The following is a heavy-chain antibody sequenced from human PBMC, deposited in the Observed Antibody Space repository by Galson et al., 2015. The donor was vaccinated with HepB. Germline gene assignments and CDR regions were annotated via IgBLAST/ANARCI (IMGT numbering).Heavy chain of an antibody. CDR1: GFTFSGYA. Sequence: SLRLSCAASGFTFSGYAIHWVRQTSGKGLEWVGRIVSKAINYETAYTSAGKGRFTISRADTKKTASLQMNTLKTEDTAMYYCARGHMAGSLHDAFDIWGQGTMFTVSS. J-gene: IGHJ3*02. CDR2: IVSKAINYET. V-gene: IGHV3-73*01. D-gene: IGHD1-26*01. CDR3: ARGHMAGSLHDAFDI.